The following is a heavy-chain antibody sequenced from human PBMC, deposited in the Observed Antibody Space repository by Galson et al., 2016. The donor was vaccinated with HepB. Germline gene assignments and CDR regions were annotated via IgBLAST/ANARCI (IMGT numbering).Heavy chain of an antibody. V-gene: IGHV3-7*03. CDR1: GFTFSMYW. CDR2: IKQGGSEK. CDR3: ASRRYTGRGGYSSSWLREY. D-gene: IGHD6-13*01. Sequence: SLRLSCAASGFTFSMYWMSWVRQAPGTGLEWVANIKQGGSEKYYVESVRGRFTISRDNAKNSLFLQMNSLRAEDTAVYYCASRRYTGRGGYSSSWLREYWGQGTLVTVSS. J-gene: IGHJ4*02.